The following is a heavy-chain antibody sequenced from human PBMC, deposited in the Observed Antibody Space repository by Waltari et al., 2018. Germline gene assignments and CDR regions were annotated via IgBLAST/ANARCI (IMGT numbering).Heavy chain of an antibody. V-gene: IGHV4-34*01. CDR1: GGSFSGYY. CDR2: INHSGST. D-gene: IGHD3-22*01. J-gene: IGHJ3*02. CDR3: TPTYYYDSSGYSAFDI. Sequence: QVQLQQWGAGLLKPSETLSLTCAVYGGSFSGYYWSWIRQPPGKGLEWIGEINHSGSTNYNPSLKSLVTISVDTSKNQFSLKLSSVTAADTAVYYCTPTYYYDSSGYSAFDIWGQGTMVTVSS.